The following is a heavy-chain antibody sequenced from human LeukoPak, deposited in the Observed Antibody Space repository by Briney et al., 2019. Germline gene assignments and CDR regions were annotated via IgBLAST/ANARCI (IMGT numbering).Heavy chain of an antibody. CDR1: GYTFTGYF. Sequence: ASVKVSCKASGYTFTGYFMNWVRQAPGQGLEWMGWINPNSGGANYAQKFQGRVTMTRDTSISTAYMELSRLRSDDTAVYYCARDNLTAAAGFDFDYWGQGTLVTVSS. CDR3: ARDNLTAAAGFDFDY. CDR2: INPNSGGA. D-gene: IGHD6-13*01. J-gene: IGHJ4*02. V-gene: IGHV1-2*02.